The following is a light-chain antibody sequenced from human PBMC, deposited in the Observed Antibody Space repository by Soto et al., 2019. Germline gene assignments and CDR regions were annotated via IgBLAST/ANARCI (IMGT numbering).Light chain of an antibody. V-gene: IGKV1-12*01. CDR3: QQGDNFPFT. CDR1: RSVNSW. CDR2: AAS. Sequence: DIQMTQSPSSVSASVGDRVTITCRASRSVNSWLAWYQQNPGRAPNLLIYAASTLQSGAPSRFSGSGSGTAFTLTISSLQPEDSATYYCQQGDNFPFTFGPGTTLDI. J-gene: IGKJ3*01.